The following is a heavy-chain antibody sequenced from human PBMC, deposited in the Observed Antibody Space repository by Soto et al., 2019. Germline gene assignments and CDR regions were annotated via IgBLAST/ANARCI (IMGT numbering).Heavy chain of an antibody. D-gene: IGHD2-21*02. CDR2: IFYTGST. V-gene: IGHV4-59*01. CDR1: GGSISNYY. Sequence: QVQLQESGPGLVKPSETLSLTCTVSGGSISNYYWSWIRQPPGKGLEWIGYIFYTGSTNYNPSLKSRVTISLDASKKQFSLKLTSMTAADTAVYYCARVGDDRVVTGNWYFDLWGRGSLVTVSS. J-gene: IGHJ2*01. CDR3: ARVGDDRVVTGNWYFDL.